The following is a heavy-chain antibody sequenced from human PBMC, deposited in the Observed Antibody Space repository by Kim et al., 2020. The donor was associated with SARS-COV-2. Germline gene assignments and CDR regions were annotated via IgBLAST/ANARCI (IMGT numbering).Heavy chain of an antibody. CDR2: IYYSGST. V-gene: IGHV4-59*08. Sequence: SDTLSLTCTVSGGSISSYYWSWIRQPPGKGLEWIGYIYYSGSTNYNPSLKSRVTISVDTSKNQFSLKLSSVTAADTAVYYCARHLGGDYGVFYYYGMDVWGQGTTVTVSS. CDR1: GGSISSYY. CDR3: ARHLGGDYGVFYYYGMDV. D-gene: IGHD4-17*01. J-gene: IGHJ6*02.